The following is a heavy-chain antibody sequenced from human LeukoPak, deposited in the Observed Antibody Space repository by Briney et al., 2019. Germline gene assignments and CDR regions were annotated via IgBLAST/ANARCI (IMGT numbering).Heavy chain of an antibody. CDR3: ARAKRTRYCSSTSCYYYYGMDV. J-gene: IGHJ6*02. Sequence: ASVKVFCKASGYTFTSYDINWVRQATGQGLEWMGWMNPNSGNTGYAQKFQGRVTMTRNTSISTAYMELSSLRSEDTAVYYCARAKRTRYCSSTSCYYYYGMDVWGQGTTVTVSS. CDR1: GYTFTSYD. V-gene: IGHV1-8*01. D-gene: IGHD2-2*01. CDR2: MNPNSGNT.